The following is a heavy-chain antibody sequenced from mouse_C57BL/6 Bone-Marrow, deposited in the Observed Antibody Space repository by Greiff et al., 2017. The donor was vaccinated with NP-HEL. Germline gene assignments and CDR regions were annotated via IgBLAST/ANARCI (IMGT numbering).Heavy chain of an antibody. CDR2: IHPNSGST. CDR3: AREGVYYDYDDAMDY. J-gene: IGHJ4*01. CDR1: GYTFTSYW. V-gene: IGHV1-64*01. Sequence: QVQLQQPGAELVKPGASVKLSCKASGYTFTSYWMHWVKQRPRQGLEWIGMIHPNSGSTNYNEKFKSKATLTVDKSSSTAYMQLSSLTSEDSAVYYCAREGVYYDYDDAMDYWGQGTSVTVSS. D-gene: IGHD2-4*01.